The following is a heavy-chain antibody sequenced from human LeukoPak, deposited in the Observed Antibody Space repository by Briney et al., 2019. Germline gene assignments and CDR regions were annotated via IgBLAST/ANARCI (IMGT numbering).Heavy chain of an antibody. D-gene: IGHD3-10*01. CDR3: ARVYYGSGSYYNDQLFDY. CDR1: GGSISSSSYY. V-gene: IGHV4-39*07. CDR2: IYHSGST. J-gene: IGHJ4*02. Sequence: SETLSLTCTVSGGSISSSSYYWGWIRQPPGKGLEWIGSIYHSGSTYYNPSLKSRVTISVDRSKNQFSLKLSSVTAADTAVYYCARVYYGSGSYYNDQLFDYWGQGTLVTVSS.